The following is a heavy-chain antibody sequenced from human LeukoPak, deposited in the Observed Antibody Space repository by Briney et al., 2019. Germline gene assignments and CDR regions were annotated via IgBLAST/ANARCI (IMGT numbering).Heavy chain of an antibody. J-gene: IGHJ4*02. D-gene: IGHD1-26*01. Sequence: AGGSLRLSCAASGFTFSSYAMSWVRQAPGKGLEWVSAISGSGGSTYYADSVKGRFTISRDNSKNTLYLQMNSLRAEDTAVYYCAKDPLNLYSDSQLILDYWGQGTLVTVSS. CDR3: AKDPLNLYSDSQLILDY. CDR1: GFTFSSYA. V-gene: IGHV3-23*01. CDR2: ISGSGGST.